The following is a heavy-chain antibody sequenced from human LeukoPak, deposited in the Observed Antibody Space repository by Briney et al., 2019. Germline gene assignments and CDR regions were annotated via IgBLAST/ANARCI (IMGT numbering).Heavy chain of an antibody. CDR2: IRYDGSNK. J-gene: IGHJ4*02. Sequence: GGSLRLSCEASGFTFSSYGMHWVRQAPGKGLEWVAFIRYDGSNKYYADSVKGRFTISRDNSKNTLYLQMNSLRAEDTAVYYCAKDPTHYRVWDDYDSRRLSHWGQGTLVTVSS. V-gene: IGHV3-30*02. CDR1: GFTFSSYG. D-gene: IGHD3-22*01. CDR3: AKDPTHYRVWDDYDSRRLSH.